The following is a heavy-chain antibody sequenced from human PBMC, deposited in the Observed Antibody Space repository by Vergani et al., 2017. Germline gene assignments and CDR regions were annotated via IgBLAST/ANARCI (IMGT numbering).Heavy chain of an antibody. V-gene: IGHV1-18*04. Sequence: QVQLVQSGAEVKKPGASVKVSCKASGYTFTSYGISWVRQAPGQGLEWMGWISAYNGNTNYAQKLQGRVTMTTDTSTSTAYIELRSLRSDDTAVYYCAGDGYSGYDFGWFDPWGQGTLVTVSS. CDR1: GYTFTSYG. CDR3: AGDGYSGYDFGWFDP. D-gene: IGHD5-12*01. CDR2: ISAYNGNT. J-gene: IGHJ5*02.